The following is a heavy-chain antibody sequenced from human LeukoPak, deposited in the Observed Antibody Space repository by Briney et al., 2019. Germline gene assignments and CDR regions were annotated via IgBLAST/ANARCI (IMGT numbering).Heavy chain of an antibody. CDR3: ARRRDIVVVPAAIQYWFDP. V-gene: IGHV4-39*01. J-gene: IGHJ5*02. CDR2: IYYSGST. CDR1: GGSISSSSYY. D-gene: IGHD2-2*02. Sequence: PSETLSLTCTVSGGSISSSSYYWGWIRQPPGKGLEWIGSIYYSGSTYYNPSLKSRVTISVDTSKNQFSLKLSSVTAADTAVYYCARRRDIVVVPAAIQYWFDPWGQGTQVTVSS.